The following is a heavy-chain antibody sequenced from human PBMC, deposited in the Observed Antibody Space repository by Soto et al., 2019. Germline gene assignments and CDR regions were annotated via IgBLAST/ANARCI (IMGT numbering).Heavy chain of an antibody. V-gene: IGHV3-48*01. CDR3: ARGSRGEYQLPPWNWFDP. Sequence: GGSLRLSCAASGFTFSSYSMNWVRQAPGKGLEWVSYISSSSSTIYYADSVKGRFTISRDNAKNSLYLQMNSLRAEDTAVYYCARGSRGEYQLPPWNWFDPWGQGTLVTVSS. CDR2: ISSSSSTI. J-gene: IGHJ5*02. CDR1: GFTFSSYS. D-gene: IGHD2-2*01.